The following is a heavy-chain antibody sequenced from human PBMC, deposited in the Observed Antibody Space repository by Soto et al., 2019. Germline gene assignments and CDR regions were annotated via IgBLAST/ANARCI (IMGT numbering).Heavy chain of an antibody. Sequence: ASVKVSCKASGYTFTGYYMHWVRQAPGQGLEWMGWINPNSGNTDYAQKFQGRVTMTRNTSISTAYMELSSLRSEDTAVYYCARQDFDWLYPGDWFDPWGQGTLVTVSS. D-gene: IGHD3-9*01. V-gene: IGHV1-8*02. J-gene: IGHJ5*02. CDR3: ARQDFDWLYPGDWFDP. CDR2: INPNSGNT. CDR1: GYTFTGYY.